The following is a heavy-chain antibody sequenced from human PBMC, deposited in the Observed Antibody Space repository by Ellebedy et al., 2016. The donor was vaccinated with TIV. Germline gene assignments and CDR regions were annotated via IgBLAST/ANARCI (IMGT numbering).Heavy chain of an antibody. CDR3: ARGGGDRPHALDV. CDR2: IYYIGTT. D-gene: IGHD3-10*01. CDR1: GGSMISNDHY. J-gene: IGHJ3*01. V-gene: IGHV4-30-4*01. Sequence: MPSETLSLTCTVSGGSMISNDHYWSWVRQPPGKGLEWIGYIYYIGTTYYNPSLKHRLTMSVDKSKSQVSLKLTSVTATDTAVYYCARGGGDRPHALDVWGQGTKVTVSS.